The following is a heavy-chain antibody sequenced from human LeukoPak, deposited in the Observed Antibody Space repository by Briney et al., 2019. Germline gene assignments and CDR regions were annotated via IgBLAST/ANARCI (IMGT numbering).Heavy chain of an antibody. D-gene: IGHD5-24*01. Sequence: SETLSLTCTVSGGPISSGGYYWSWIRQHPGKGLEWIGYIYYSGSTYYNPSLKGRVTISVDTSKNQFSLKLSSVTAADTAVYYCARAEGDGYNFYFDYWGQGTLVTVSS. CDR1: GGPISSGGYY. V-gene: IGHV4-31*03. CDR2: IYYSGST. CDR3: ARAEGDGYNFYFDY. J-gene: IGHJ4*02.